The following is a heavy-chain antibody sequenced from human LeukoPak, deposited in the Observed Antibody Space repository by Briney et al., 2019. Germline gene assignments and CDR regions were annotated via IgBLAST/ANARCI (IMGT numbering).Heavy chain of an antibody. V-gene: IGHV3-73*01. CDR1: GFTFSGSA. Sequence: GGSLRLSCAASGFTFSGSAMHWVRQASGKGLEWVGRIRSKANSYATAYAASVKGRFTISRDDSKNTAYLQMNSLKTEDTAVYYCTRVEDIVVVPAAMTTRKINDYWGQGTLVTVSS. D-gene: IGHD2-2*01. CDR2: IRSKANSYAT. CDR3: TRVEDIVVVPAAMTTRKINDY. J-gene: IGHJ4*02.